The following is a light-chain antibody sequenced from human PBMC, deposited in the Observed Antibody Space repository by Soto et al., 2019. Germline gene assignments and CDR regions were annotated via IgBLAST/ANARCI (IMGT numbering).Light chain of an antibody. CDR3: SSYTTSSSYV. Sequence: QSLLRQPSAVSGSPGHSITISCTGTSSDVGGYIYVSWYQQHPGKAPKLMIYDVTSRPSGVSYRFSGSKSGNTASLTISGLQAEEEADYYCSSYTTSSSYVFGTGTKVTVL. J-gene: IGLJ1*01. CDR1: SSDVGGYIY. CDR2: DVT. V-gene: IGLV2-14*01.